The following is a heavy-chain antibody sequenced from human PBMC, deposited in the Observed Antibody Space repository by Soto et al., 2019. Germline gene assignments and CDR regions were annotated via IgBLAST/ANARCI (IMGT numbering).Heavy chain of an antibody. Sequence: GGSLRLSCAASGFTFSDYYMSWIRQAPGKGLEWVSYISSSSSYTNYADYVKGRFTISRDNAKNSLYLQMNSLRAEDTAVYYCANIAVAGTADYWGQGTLVTVSS. CDR2: ISSSSSYT. CDR3: ANIAVAGTADY. D-gene: IGHD6-19*01. CDR1: GFTFSDYY. V-gene: IGHV3-11*03. J-gene: IGHJ4*02.